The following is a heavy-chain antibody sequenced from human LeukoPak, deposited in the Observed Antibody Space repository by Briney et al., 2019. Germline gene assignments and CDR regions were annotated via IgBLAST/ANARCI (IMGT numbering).Heavy chain of an antibody. CDR1: GFTFSTYN. V-gene: IGHV3-48*02. CDR3: ARNRAGIGDY. J-gene: IGHJ4*02. Sequence: GGSLRLSCAASGFTFSTYNMKWVRQAPGKGLEWVSFISSGSRIIYYADSVKGRFTVSRDNAKNSLYLQMNSLRDEDTAVYYCARNRAGIGDYWSQGTLVTVSS. CDR2: ISSGSRII. D-gene: IGHD1-26*01.